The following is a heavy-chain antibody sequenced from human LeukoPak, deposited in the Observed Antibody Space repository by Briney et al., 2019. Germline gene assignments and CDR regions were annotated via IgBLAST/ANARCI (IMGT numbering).Heavy chain of an antibody. CDR3: AKDQIVVVITGAFDI. CDR2: IKQDGSEK. D-gene: IGHD3-22*01. Sequence: GGSLRLSCAASGFTFSSYWMSWVRQAPGKGLEWVANIKQDGSEKYYVDSVKGRFTISRDNAKNSLYLQMNSLRAEDTALYYCAKDQIVVVITGAFDIWGQGTMVTVSS. J-gene: IGHJ3*02. V-gene: IGHV3-7*03. CDR1: GFTFSSYW.